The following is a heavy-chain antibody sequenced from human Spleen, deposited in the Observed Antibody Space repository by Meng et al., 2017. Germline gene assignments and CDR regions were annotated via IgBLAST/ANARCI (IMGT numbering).Heavy chain of an antibody. CDR3: ARDSWEQLSFDY. J-gene: IGHJ4*02. D-gene: IGHD1-26*01. V-gene: IGHV1-3*01. CDR2: INAGNGNT. CDR1: GYTFTSYA. Sequence: QVQVVKAGAEVKKPGASVKVSCKTSGYTFTSYAMHWVRQDPGQRLEWMGWINAGNGNTKYSQKFQGRVTITRDTSASTAYMELSSLRSEDTAVYYCARDSWEQLSFDYWGQGTLVTVSS.